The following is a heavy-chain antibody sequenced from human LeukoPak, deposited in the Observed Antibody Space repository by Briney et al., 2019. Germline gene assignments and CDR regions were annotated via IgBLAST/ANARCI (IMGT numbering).Heavy chain of an antibody. CDR3: ARDRVAGDGNPYFDY. CDR1: GYTFTSYY. V-gene: IGHV1-46*01. D-gene: IGHD2-15*01. CDR2: INPSGGST. J-gene: IGHJ4*02. Sequence: ASVKVSCKASGYTFTSYYMHWVRQAPGQGLEWMGIINPSGGSTSYAQKFQGRVTMTRDTSTSTVYMELSSLRSEDTAVYYCARDRVAGDGNPYFDYWGQGTLVTVSS.